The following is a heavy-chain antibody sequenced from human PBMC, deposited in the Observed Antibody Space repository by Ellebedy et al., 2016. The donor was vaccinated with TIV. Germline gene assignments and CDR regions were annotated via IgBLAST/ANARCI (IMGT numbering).Heavy chain of an antibody. CDR2: INPNSGGT. V-gene: IGHV1-2*02. CDR1: GYTFTGYY. J-gene: IGHJ3*02. Sequence: ASVKVSCXASGYTFTGYYMHWVRQAPGQGLEWMGWINPNSGGTNYAQKFQGRVTMTRDTSISTAYMELSRLRSEDTAVYYCARDHYSDAFDIWGQGTMVTVSS. CDR3: ARDHYSDAFDI. D-gene: IGHD2-15*01.